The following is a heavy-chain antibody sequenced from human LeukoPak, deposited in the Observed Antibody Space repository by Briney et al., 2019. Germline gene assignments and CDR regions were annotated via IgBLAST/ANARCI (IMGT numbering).Heavy chain of an antibody. CDR3: ARTNDSSGYYRPYYFDY. CDR2: IYYSGST. J-gene: IGHJ4*02. CDR1: GGSISSTSYS. D-gene: IGHD3-22*01. V-gene: IGHV4-39*07. Sequence: SETLSLTCTVSGGSISSTSYSWGWIRQPPGKGLEWIGSIYYSGSTYYNPSLKSRVTISVDTSKNQFSLKLSSVTAADTAVYYCARTNDSSGYYRPYYFDYWGQGTLVTVSS.